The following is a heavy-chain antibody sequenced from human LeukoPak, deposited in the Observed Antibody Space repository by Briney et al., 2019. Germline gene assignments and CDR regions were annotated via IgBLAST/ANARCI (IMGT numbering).Heavy chain of an antibody. Sequence: SETLSLTCTVAGGSISSDYWSWIRQPPGKGLEWIGYIYYSGSTNYNPSLKSRVTISVDTSKNQFSLKLNSVTAADTAVYYCARDNVDSSSWYGGYYYYYMDVWGKGTTVTVSS. J-gene: IGHJ6*03. D-gene: IGHD6-13*01. CDR1: GGSISSDY. CDR3: ARDNVDSSSWYGGYYYYYMDV. CDR2: IYYSGST. V-gene: IGHV4-59*01.